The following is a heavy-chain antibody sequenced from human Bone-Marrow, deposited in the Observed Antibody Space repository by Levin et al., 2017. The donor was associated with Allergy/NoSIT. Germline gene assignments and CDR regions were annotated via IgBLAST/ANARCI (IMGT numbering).Heavy chain of an antibody. CDR2: ISSSSSYT. Sequence: AGGSLRLSCAASGFTFSDYYMSWIRQAPGKGLEWVSYISSSSSYTNYADSVKGRFTISRDNAKNSLYLQMNSLRAEDTAVYYCARVLEWLDGWFDPWGQGTLVTVSS. CDR1: GFTFSDYY. J-gene: IGHJ5*02. V-gene: IGHV3-11*05. CDR3: ARVLEWLDGWFDP. D-gene: IGHD3-3*01.